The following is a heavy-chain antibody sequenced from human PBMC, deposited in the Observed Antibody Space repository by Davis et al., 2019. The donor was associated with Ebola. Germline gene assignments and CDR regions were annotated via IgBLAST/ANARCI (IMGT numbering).Heavy chain of an antibody. J-gene: IGHJ4*02. CDR3: ARHVRHYYDSSGYPSFFDY. V-gene: IGHV4-61*01. CDR1: GGSVSSVSYY. Sequence: PSETLSLTCTVSGGSVSSVSYYWSWIRQPPGKGLEWIGYIYYSGSTNYNPSLKSRVTISVDTSKNQFSLKLSSVTAADTAVYYCARHVRHYYDSSGYPSFFDYWGQGTLVTVSS. CDR2: IYYSGST. D-gene: IGHD3-22*01.